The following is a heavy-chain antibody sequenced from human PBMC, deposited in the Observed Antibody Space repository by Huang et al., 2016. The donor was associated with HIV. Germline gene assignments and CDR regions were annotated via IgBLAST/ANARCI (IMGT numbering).Heavy chain of an antibody. V-gene: IGHV4-34*01. CDR1: GGSFSGYY. Sequence: QVQLQQWGAGLLRPSETLSLTCAVYGGSFSGYYGTWIRQPPGKGLEWMWEINHSESTNYNPSLKRRVTISVDTSRNQFALTLTSVTAADTAVYYCARGQGGYYYYYMDVWGKGTTVTVSS. J-gene: IGHJ6*03. CDR3: ARGQGGYYYYYMDV. CDR2: INHSEST.